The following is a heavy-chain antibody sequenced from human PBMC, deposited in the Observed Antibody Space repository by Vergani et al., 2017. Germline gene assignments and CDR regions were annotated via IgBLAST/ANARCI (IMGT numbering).Heavy chain of an antibody. V-gene: IGHV1-69*01. J-gene: IGHJ4*02. CDR1: GGTFSSYA. CDR3: ARALLRYCSGGSCYRSLDY. Sequence: QVQLVQSGAEVKKPGSSVKVSCKASGGTFSSYAISWVRQAPGQGLEWMGGIIPIFGTANYAQKFQGRVTITADESTSTAYMERSSLISEDTAVYYCARALLRYCSGGSCYRSLDYWGQGTLVTVSS. D-gene: IGHD2-15*01. CDR2: IIPIFGTA.